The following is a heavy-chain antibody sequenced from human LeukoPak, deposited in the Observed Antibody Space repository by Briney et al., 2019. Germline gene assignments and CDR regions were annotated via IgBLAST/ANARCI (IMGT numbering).Heavy chain of an antibody. V-gene: IGHV4-39*07. CDR2: IYYSGST. CDR1: GGSISSSSYY. Sequence: SETLSLTCTVSGGSISSSSYYWGWIRQPPGKGLEWIGSIYYSGSTYYNPSLKSRVTISVDTSKNQFSLKLSSVTAADTAVYYCARGNRGYDFWSGYHRVIYYYFDYWGQGTLVTVSS. D-gene: IGHD3-3*01. J-gene: IGHJ4*02. CDR3: ARGNRGYDFWSGYHRVIYYYFDY.